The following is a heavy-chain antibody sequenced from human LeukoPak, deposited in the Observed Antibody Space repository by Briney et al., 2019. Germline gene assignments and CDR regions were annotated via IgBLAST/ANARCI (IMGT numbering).Heavy chain of an antibody. Sequence: GGSLRLSCAASGLSFSSYWMGWVRQAPGKGLDWVANIKRDGSEKYYVDSVKGRFTISRDNAKSSLYLQMNSLRAEDTAVYYCAREGYISGYGVIDYWGQGTLVTVSS. D-gene: IGHD5-18*01. CDR3: AREGYISGYGVIDY. J-gene: IGHJ4*02. CDR2: IKRDGSEK. V-gene: IGHV3-7*01. CDR1: GLSFSSYW.